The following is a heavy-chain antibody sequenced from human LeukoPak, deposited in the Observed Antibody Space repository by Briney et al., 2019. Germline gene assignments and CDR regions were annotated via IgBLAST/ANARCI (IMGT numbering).Heavy chain of an antibody. CDR2: INPCGDNR. D-gene: IGHD5-24*01. V-gene: IGHV1-46*01. CDR3: ARIRGGYNDAYDI. J-gene: IGHJ3*02. Sequence: ALVKVSCKASGYIFTYYYLPWVRQAAGQRLEWMGVINPCGDNRNYAQNFQGRVTMTRDTSASTVYMELSSLRSEDTAIYYCARIRGGYNDAYDIWGQGTVVTVPS. CDR1: GYIFTYYY.